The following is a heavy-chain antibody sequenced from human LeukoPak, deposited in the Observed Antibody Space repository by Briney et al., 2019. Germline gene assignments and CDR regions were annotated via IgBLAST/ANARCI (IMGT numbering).Heavy chain of an antibody. CDR1: GGTFSSYA. V-gene: IGHV1-69*05. CDR2: IIPIFGTA. CDR3: ASSILGAYYFDY. Sequence: SVKVSCKASGGTFSSYAISWVRQAPGQGIEWMGGIIPIFGTANYAQKFQGRVTITTDESTSTAYMELSSLRSEDTAVYYCASSILGAYYFDYWGQGTLVTVSS. J-gene: IGHJ4*02.